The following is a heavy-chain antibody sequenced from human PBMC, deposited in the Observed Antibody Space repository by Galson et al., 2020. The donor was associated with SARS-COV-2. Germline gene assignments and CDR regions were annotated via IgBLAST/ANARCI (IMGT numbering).Heavy chain of an antibody. V-gene: IGHV2-5*01. CDR3: AHSSRPLIAAARGFDP. CDR2: IYWNDDK. Sequence: KMSGPTLVKHTQTLTLTCTFSGFSLNTRGVGVGWIRQPPGKALEWLSPIYWNDDKRYSPSLKSRLTITKDTSKNQVVLTMTNMDPVDTATYYCAHSSRPLIAAARGFDPWGQGTLVTVSS. J-gene: IGHJ5*02. D-gene: IGHD6-13*01. CDR1: GFSLNTRGVG.